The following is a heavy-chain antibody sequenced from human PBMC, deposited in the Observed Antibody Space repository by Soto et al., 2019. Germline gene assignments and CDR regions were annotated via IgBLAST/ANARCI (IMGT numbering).Heavy chain of an antibody. CDR2: NSGSGGKT. J-gene: IGHJ4*02. D-gene: IGHD6-13*01. CDR3: VKDLADSSSCYYFDY. V-gene: IGHV3-23*01. Sequence: GGSLRLCCAASGFTFSSYATSWVRHAPGKGLEWVSANSGSGGKTYYADSGKGRFTISIDNSKNTLYWQMNSLRAEDTAVYYCVKDLADSSSCYYFDYWGQGTLVTVSS. CDR1: GFTFSSYA.